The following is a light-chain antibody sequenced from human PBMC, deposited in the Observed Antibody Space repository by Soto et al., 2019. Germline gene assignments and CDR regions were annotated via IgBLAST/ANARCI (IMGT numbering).Light chain of an antibody. V-gene: IGLV1-36*01. CDR1: SSNIGNNA. CDR3: AAWDESLNGRV. Sequence: QSVLTQPPSVSEAPRQRVTISCSGSSSNIGNNAVNWYQQLPGKAPKLLLYYDDLLPSGVSDRFSGSKSGTSASLAISGLQSEDEADYYCAAWDESLNGRVFGGGTKLIVL. CDR2: YDD. J-gene: IGLJ3*02.